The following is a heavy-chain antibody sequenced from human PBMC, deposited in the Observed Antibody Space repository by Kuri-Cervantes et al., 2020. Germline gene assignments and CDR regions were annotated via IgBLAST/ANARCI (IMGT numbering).Heavy chain of an antibody. J-gene: IGHJ4*02. V-gene: IGHV1-2*02. D-gene: IGHD6-13*01. CDR2: INPNSGGT. CDR3: ARTGGYSSSWGDDY. CDR1: GYTFTGYY. Sequence: ASVKVSCKASGYTFTGYYMHWVRQAPGQGLEWMGWINPNSGGTNYAQKFQGRATMIRDTSTSTAYMELRSLRSDDTAVYYCARTGGYSSSWGDDYWGQGTLVTVSS.